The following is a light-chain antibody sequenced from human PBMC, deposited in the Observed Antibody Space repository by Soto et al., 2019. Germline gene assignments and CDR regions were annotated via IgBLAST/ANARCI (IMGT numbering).Light chain of an antibody. CDR3: SSYTSSSTHG. J-gene: IGLJ1*01. V-gene: IGLV2-14*01. CDR1: SSDVGGYNY. CDR2: EVS. Sequence: QSALTQPASVSGSPGQSITISCTGTSSDVGGYNYVSWYQQHPGKAPKLMIYEVSNRPSGVSNRFSGSKSGNTASLTISGLQAEDEADYYRSSYTSSSTHGFGTGTRAPS.